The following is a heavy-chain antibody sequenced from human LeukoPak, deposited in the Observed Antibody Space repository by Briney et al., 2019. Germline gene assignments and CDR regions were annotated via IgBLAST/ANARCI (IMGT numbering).Heavy chain of an antibody. Sequence: SQTLSLTCTVSGGSTSSGGYYWSWIRQHPGKGLEWIGYIYYSGSTYYNPSLKSRVTISVDTSKNQFSLKLSSVTAADPAVYYCARGGGLAVAHLGYWGQGTLVTVSS. CDR3: ARGGGLAVAHLGY. V-gene: IGHV4-31*03. CDR1: GGSTSSGGYY. J-gene: IGHJ4*02. D-gene: IGHD6-19*01. CDR2: IYYSGST.